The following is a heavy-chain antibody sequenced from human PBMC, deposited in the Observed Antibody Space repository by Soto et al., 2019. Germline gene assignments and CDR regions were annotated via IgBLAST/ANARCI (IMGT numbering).Heavy chain of an antibody. V-gene: IGHV3-23*01. CDR2: ISATGGST. CDR1: GFTFSKYG. Sequence: EVQLLESGGGLVQPGGSLRLSCAASGFTFSKYGMTWVRQAPGKGLEWVSGISATGGSTYYADSVKGRFTISRDNSKHTLALQMNSLRAEDTAVYYCATWSSSWAYHFDYWGQGTLVTVSS. D-gene: IGHD6-13*01. J-gene: IGHJ4*02. CDR3: ATWSSSWAYHFDY.